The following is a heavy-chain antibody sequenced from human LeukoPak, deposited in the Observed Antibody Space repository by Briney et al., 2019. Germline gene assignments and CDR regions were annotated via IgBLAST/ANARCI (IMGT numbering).Heavy chain of an antibody. CDR2: ISGSADNT. CDR3: AKAYYTFWSAIDH. V-gene: IGHV3-23*01. CDR1: GVTFINYA. D-gene: IGHD3-3*01. J-gene: IGHJ4*02. Sequence: GGSLRLSCAASGVTFINYAMSWVRQAPGKGLEWVSSISGSADNTYYADSVKGRFTISRDNSKNTQYLQMNSLRAEDTALYYCAKAYYTFWSAIDHWGQGTLVTVSS.